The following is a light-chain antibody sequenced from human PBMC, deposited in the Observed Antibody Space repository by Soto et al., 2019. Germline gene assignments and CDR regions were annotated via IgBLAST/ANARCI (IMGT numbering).Light chain of an antibody. V-gene: IGKV3-15*01. J-gene: IGKJ2*01. CDR3: QQYNNWPPLYA. CDR1: KSVSSN. Sequence: EIVMTQSPATLSVSPGERATLSCRASKSVSSNLAWYQQNPGQAPRLLIYGASTRATGIPARFSGSGSGTEFTLTISSLQSEDFAVYYCQQYNNWPPLYAFGQGTKLEIK. CDR2: GAS.